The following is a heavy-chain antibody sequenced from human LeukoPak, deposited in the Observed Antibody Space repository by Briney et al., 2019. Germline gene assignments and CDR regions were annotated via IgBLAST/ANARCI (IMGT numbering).Heavy chain of an antibody. CDR2: INHSGST. CDR3: ARGGEYRNDFDY. D-gene: IGHD4-11*01. CDR1: GGSFSGYY. J-gene: IGHJ4*02. Sequence: SETLSLTCAVYGGSFSGYYWSWIRQPPGKGLEWIGEINHSGSTNYNPSLKSRVTISVDTSKNQFSLKLSSVTAADTAVYYCARGGEYRNDFDYWGQGTLVTVSS. V-gene: IGHV4-34*01.